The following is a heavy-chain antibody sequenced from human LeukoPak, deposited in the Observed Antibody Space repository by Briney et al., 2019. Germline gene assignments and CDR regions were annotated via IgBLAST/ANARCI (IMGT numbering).Heavy chain of an antibody. J-gene: IGHJ5*02. CDR2: MYYSGTT. V-gene: IGHV4-59*08. CDR3: ARHDNYPGFGRGFDP. D-gene: IGHD1-14*01. Sequence: PSETLSLTCSVSGDSMSGYYWSWIRQPPGKGLEWIGYMYYSGTTNYNPSLKSRVTISADTSKNHFSLKLYSVTAADTAVYYCARHDNYPGFGRGFDPWSQGFLVTVTS. CDR1: GDSMSGYY.